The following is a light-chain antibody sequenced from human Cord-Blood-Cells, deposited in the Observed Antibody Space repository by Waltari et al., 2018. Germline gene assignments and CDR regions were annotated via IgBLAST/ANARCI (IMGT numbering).Light chain of an antibody. V-gene: IGKV4-1*01. CDR2: WAS. CDR1: QSVLYSSNNKNY. CDR3: QKYYSTPT. Sequence: DIVMTQSPDSLAVSLGERATINCKFSQSVLYSSNNKNYLAWYQQKPGQPPKLLIYWASTRESGVPDRFSGSGSGTDFTLTISSLQAEDVAVYYCQKYYSTPTFGQGTKVEIK. J-gene: IGKJ1*01.